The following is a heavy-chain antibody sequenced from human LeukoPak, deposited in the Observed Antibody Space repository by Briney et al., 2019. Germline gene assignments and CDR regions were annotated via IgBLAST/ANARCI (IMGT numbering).Heavy chain of an antibody. CDR2: ISGGGGNT. Sequence: GGSLRLPCAASKFAFSGYAMSWVRQAPGKGLEWVSAISGGGGNTYYADSVKGRFTISRDNSKNTLYLQMNSLRAEDTAVYYCGKNRYSGSLSPFDIWGQGTMVTVSS. V-gene: IGHV3-23*01. CDR3: GKNRYSGSLSPFDI. J-gene: IGHJ3*02. D-gene: IGHD1-26*01. CDR1: KFAFSGYA.